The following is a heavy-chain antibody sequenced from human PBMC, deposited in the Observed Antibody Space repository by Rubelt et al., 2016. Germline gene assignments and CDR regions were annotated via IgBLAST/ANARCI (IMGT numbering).Heavy chain of an antibody. Sequence: LSCAASGFKFNIYSMTWVRQAPGKGPAWVSSLSGDGGSTHYADSVKGRFTISRDNAKNTLYLQMDSLRVGDTAVYRCALVGYSWQLGWCQETLVTVSS. CDR3: ALVGYSWQLG. V-gene: IGHV3-23*01. D-gene: IGHD2-15*01. J-gene: IGHJ4*02. CDR1: GFKFNIYS. CDR2: LSGDGGST.